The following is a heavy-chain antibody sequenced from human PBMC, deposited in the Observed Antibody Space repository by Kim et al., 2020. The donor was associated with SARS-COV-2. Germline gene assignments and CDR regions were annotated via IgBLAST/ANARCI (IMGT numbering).Heavy chain of an antibody. Sequence: GGSLRLSCAASGFTFSDYYLTWIRQAPGKGLEWVSYISGSGAITDYADSVKGRFTISRDNAKNSLYLQMNSLRGEDTAIYYCARDGRLYTGTFVGGFDFWGPGKMVAVSS. D-gene: IGHD1-26*01. J-gene: IGHJ3*01. V-gene: IGHV3-11*01. CDR2: ISGSGAIT. CDR1: GFTFSDYY. CDR3: ARDGRLYTGTFVGGFDF.